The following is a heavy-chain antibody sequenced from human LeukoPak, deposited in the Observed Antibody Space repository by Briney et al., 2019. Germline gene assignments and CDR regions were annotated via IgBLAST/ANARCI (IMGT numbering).Heavy chain of an antibody. J-gene: IGHJ4*02. D-gene: IGHD2-15*01. V-gene: IGHV3-48*04. Sequence: GGSLRLSCAASGFTFSSYTMNWVRQAPGKGLEWVSYISSSSSTIYYADSVKGRFTISRDNAKNSLYLQMNSLRAEDTAVYYCARENCSGGSCSSSPFDYWGQGTLVTVSS. CDR1: GFTFSSYT. CDR3: ARENCSGGSCSSSPFDY. CDR2: ISSSSSTI.